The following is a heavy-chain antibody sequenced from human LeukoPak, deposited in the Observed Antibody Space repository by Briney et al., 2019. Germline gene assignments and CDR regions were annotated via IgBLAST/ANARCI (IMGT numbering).Heavy chain of an antibody. V-gene: IGHV4-59*08. D-gene: IGHD6-6*01. CDR3: ARHDSSIAARRYYYYYMDV. Sequence: PSETLSLTCTVSGGSISSYYWSWIRQPPGKGLEWIGYISYSGSTNYSPSLKSRVTISVDTSKNQFSLKLSSVTAADTAVYYCARHDSSIAARRYYYYYMDVWGKGTTVTVSS. CDR1: GGSISSYY. CDR2: ISYSGST. J-gene: IGHJ6*03.